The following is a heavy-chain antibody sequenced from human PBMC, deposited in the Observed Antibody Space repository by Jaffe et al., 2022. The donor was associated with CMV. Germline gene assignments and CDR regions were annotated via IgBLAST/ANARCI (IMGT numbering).Heavy chain of an antibody. V-gene: IGHV3-21*01. Sequence: EVQLVESGGGLVKPGGSLRLSCAASGFTFSSYSMNWVRQAPGKGLEWVSSISSSSSYIYYADSVKGRFTISRDNAKNSLYLQMNSLRAEDTAVYYCARGMALMVYADTKPLDYWGQGTLVTVSS. CDR2: ISSSSSYI. D-gene: IGHD2-8*01. J-gene: IGHJ4*02. CDR3: ARGMALMVYADTKPLDY. CDR1: GFTFSSYS.